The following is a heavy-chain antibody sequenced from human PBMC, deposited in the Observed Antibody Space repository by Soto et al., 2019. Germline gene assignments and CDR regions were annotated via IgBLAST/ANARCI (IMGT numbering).Heavy chain of an antibody. J-gene: IGHJ4*02. D-gene: IGHD2-15*01. Sequence: GGSLRLSCTASGFTFSEYGIHWVRQAPGKGLEWVAVISYGGSHKYYAGSVKGRFTISRDDSKNTVYLQMNCLKTDDTAVYYCATEMFPRTVLDSSSPWGDFWGRGSLVTVSS. CDR2: ISYGGSHK. CDR1: GFTFSEYG. V-gene: IGHV3-30*03. CDR3: ATEMFPRTVLDSSSPWGDF.